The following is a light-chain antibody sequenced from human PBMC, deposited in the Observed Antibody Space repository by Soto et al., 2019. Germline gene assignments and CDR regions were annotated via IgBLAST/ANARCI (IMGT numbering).Light chain of an antibody. V-gene: IGLV1-47*01. CDR2: RND. CDR1: SSNIGSNY. Sequence: QSVLTQPPSASGTPGQGVTISCSGSSSNIGSNYVYWYQQFPGTAPKLVIYRNDERPSGVPDRFSGSKSGTSASLAISGLRSDDEADYYCAAWDDSLSVGMFGGGTQLTV. J-gene: IGLJ3*02. CDR3: AAWDDSLSVGM.